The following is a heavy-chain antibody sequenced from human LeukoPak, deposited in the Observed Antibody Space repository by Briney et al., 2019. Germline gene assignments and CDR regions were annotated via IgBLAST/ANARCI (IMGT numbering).Heavy chain of an antibody. CDR3: ARSLGEWLAYDY. CDR2: ISYDGSNK. J-gene: IGHJ4*02. Sequence: PGGSLRLSCAASGFTFSSYAMSWVRQAPGKGLEWVAVISYDGSNKYYADSVKGRFTISRDNSKNTLYLQMNSLRAEGTAVYYCARSLGEWLAYDYWGQGTLVTVSS. CDR1: GFTFSSYA. D-gene: IGHD3-16*01. V-gene: IGHV3-30-3*01.